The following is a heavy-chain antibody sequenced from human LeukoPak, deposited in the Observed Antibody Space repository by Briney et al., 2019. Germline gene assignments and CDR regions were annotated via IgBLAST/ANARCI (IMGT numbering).Heavy chain of an antibody. CDR3: ARWTLVRGDDYYYMDV. CDR1: GFSLSTRGVG. CDR2: IYWNDVK. D-gene: IGHD3-10*01. V-gene: IGHV2-5*01. Sequence: SGPTLVKPTQTLTLTCTFSGFSLSTRGVGVGWIRRPPGQALEWLSLIYWNDVKRYSPSLKSRLTITKDTSKNQVVLTMSNMDPVDTATYYCARWTLVRGDDYYYMDVWGKGTTVTISS. J-gene: IGHJ6*03.